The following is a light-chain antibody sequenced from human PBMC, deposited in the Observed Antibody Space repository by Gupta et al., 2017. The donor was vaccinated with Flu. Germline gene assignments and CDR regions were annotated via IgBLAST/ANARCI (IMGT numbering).Light chain of an antibody. CDR1: QSVSSTY. V-gene: IGKV3-20*01. CDR2: GAF. Sequence: DIVLTQSPGTLSLSPGERATLSCRASQSVSSTYLVWYQQRPGQAPRLLIHGAFSRATGIPGRFIGSGSGTDFTLTINRLEPEDFAVYYCQQYASSPRTFGQGTKVEI. CDR3: QQYASSPRT. J-gene: IGKJ1*01.